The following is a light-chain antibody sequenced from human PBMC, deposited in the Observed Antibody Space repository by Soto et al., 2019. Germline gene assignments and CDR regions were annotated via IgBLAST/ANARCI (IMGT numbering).Light chain of an antibody. CDR2: DAS. V-gene: IGKV3-20*01. Sequence: EIVLTQSPGTLSLSPGERATLSCRASQSVTNDYLAWYQQKPGQAPRLLIYDASSRATGIPDRFSGSGSGTDFTLTISRLEPEDFAGYYCQQCARSPLTFGQGTKVEIK. CDR3: QQCARSPLT. CDR1: QSVTNDY. J-gene: IGKJ1*01.